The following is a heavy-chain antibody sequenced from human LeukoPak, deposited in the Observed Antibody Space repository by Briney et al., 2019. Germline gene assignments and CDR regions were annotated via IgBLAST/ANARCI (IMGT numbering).Heavy chain of an antibody. CDR1: GYTFTNYA. D-gene: IGHD6-19*01. CDR3: ARGPTSVADYYYYYYMDV. Sequence: ASVKVSCKASGYTFTNYAMNWVRQAPGQGLEWMGWINTNTGNPTYAQGFTGRFVFSLDTSVSTAYLQISSLKAEDTAVYYCARGPTSVADYYYYYYMDVWGKGITVTVSS. CDR2: INTNTGNP. V-gene: IGHV7-4-1*02. J-gene: IGHJ6*03.